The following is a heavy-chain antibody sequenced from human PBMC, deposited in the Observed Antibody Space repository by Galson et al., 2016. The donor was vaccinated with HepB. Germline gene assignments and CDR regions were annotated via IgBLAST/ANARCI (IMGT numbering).Heavy chain of an antibody. D-gene: IGHD3-22*01. J-gene: IGHJ6*02. V-gene: IGHV3-30*18. CDR3: TKAGVVTTDYGMDV. CDR2: ISYDGSGK. Sequence: SLRLSCAASGFTFSTYGLHWVRQAPGKGLEWVAGISYDGSGKYYKESVKGRFTISRDNSKNTLYLQMNSLRVEDTAVYYCTKAGVVTTDYGMDVWGQGTTVSVSS. CDR1: GFTFSTYG.